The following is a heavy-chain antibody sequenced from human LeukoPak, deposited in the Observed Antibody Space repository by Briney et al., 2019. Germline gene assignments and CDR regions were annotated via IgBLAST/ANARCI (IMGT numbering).Heavy chain of an antibody. J-gene: IGHJ3*02. V-gene: IGHV4-30-2*01. CDR3: ARDSPGYAFDI. CDR2: IYHSGST. CDR1: GGSISSGGYS. Sequence: SEALSLTCAVYGGSISSGGYSWSWIRQPPGKGLEWIGYIYHSGSTYYNPSLKSRVTISVDRSKNQFSLKLSSVTAADTAVYYCARDSPGYAFDIWGQGTMVTVSS.